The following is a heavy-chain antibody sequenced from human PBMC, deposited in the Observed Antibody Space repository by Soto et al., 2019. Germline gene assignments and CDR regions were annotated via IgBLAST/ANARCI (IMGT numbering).Heavy chain of an antibody. V-gene: IGHV3-53*01. CDR3: VRVQRSLEWET. CDR1: GFIFSRNY. CDR2: TYSGGST. D-gene: IGHD3-3*01. Sequence: QPGGSRRRSWAASGFIFSRNYMTWVRQAPGKGLEWVSITYSGGSTYYADSVKGRFTISRDDSKNTLYLQMNSLRAEDTAVYYCVRVQRSLEWETWGQGTLVPVS. J-gene: IGHJ5*02.